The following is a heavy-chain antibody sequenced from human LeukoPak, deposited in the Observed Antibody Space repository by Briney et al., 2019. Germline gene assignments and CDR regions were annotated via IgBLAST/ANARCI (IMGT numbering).Heavy chain of an antibody. CDR1: GYSFTAYW. CDR3: AREGYSSGWSENFDY. J-gene: IGHJ4*02. D-gene: IGHD6-19*01. V-gene: IGHV5-51*01. Sequence: GEPLRFSCKGSGYSFTAYWIGGVGQMRGKGLEWMGIIYPGDSATRYSTFFQGQVTISADKSISTAYLQWSSLKASDTAMYYCAREGYSSGWSENFDYWGQGTLVTVSS. CDR2: IYPGDSAT.